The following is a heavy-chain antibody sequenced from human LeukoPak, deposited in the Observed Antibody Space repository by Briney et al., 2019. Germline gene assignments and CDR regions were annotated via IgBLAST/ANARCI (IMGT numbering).Heavy chain of an antibody. CDR1: GYTFTSYY. D-gene: IGHD3-22*01. CDR2: INPSGGST. V-gene: IGHV1-46*01. Sequence: ASVKVSCKASGYTFTSYYMHWVRQAPGQGLEWMGIINPSGGSTSYAQKFQGRVTMTRDTSTSTLYMELNNLRSEDTAVYYCPRESPAPGLTMIVVVTYNWFDPWGQGTLVTVSS. J-gene: IGHJ5*02. CDR3: PRESPAPGLTMIVVVTYNWFDP.